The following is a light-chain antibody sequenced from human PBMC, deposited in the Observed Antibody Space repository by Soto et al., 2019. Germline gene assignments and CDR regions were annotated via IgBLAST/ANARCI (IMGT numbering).Light chain of an antibody. CDR1: QGISNY. CDR3: QHYHSPPFT. Sequence: DIQMTQSPSSLSAFVGDSVTFTCRASQGISNYLAWYHQKPGKVPKHLVYAASTLQSGVPSRFSGSGSGTECTLTIRSLQPEDVGTDDCQHYHSPPFTFGPGTKLEIK. J-gene: IGKJ3*01. V-gene: IGKV1-27*01. CDR2: AAS.